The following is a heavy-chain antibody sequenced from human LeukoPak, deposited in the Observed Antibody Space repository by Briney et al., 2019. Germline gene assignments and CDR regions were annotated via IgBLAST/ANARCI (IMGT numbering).Heavy chain of an antibody. V-gene: IGHV1-69*13. J-gene: IGHJ4*02. CDR3: ARDQSSGYFAENYFDY. CDR2: IIPIFGTA. Sequence: SVTVSFTASGGTFSSYAISWVRQAPGQGLEWMGGIIPIFGTANYAQKFQGRVTITADESTSTAYMELSSLRSEDTAVYYCARDQSSGYFAENYFDYWGQGTLVTVSS. CDR1: GGTFSSYA. D-gene: IGHD3-22*01.